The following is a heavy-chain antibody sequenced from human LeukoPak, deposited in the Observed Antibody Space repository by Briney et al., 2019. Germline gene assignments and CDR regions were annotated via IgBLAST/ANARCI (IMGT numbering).Heavy chain of an antibody. J-gene: IGHJ4*02. V-gene: IGHV3-30*18. CDR2: ISYDGSNK. Sequence: PGGSLRLSCAASGLTFSSYGMRWVRQAPGKGLEWVAVISYDGSNKYYADSVKGRFTISRDNSKNTLYLRMNSLRAEDTAVYYCAKDYIVGATRSGLAFDYWGQGTLVTVSS. D-gene: IGHD1-26*01. CDR1: GLTFSSYG. CDR3: AKDYIVGATRSGLAFDY.